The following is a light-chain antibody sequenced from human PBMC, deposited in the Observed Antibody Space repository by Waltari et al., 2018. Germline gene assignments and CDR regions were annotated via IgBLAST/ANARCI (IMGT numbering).Light chain of an antibody. V-gene: IGLV2-23*03. Sequence: ALTQPASVSGSRGQSITISCPGPSDDYAIHNFVSWYQLLPDKAPKLIIYDGAQRPSGVSPRFSASKSGSTASLTISGLQADDEADYFCCSYGSSYTLVFGGGTRLTVL. J-gene: IGLJ2*01. CDR3: CSYGSSYTLV. CDR2: DGA. CDR1: SDDYAIHNF.